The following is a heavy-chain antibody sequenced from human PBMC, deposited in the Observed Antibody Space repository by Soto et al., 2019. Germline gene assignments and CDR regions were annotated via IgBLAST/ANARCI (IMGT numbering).Heavy chain of an antibody. V-gene: IGHV5-51*01. CDR1: GYSFNSYW. Sequence: GESLKISCKGSGYSFNSYWIGWVRQMPVKGLEWMGIIYPGDSDTRYSPSFQGQVTISADKSISTAYLQWSSLKASDTAMYYCARIIAHWYFDLWGRGSLVTGSA. CDR3: ARIIAHWYFDL. CDR2: IYPGDSDT. J-gene: IGHJ2*01. D-gene: IGHD3-16*02.